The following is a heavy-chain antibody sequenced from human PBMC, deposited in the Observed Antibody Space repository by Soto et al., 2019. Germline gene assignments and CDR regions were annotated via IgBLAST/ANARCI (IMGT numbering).Heavy chain of an antibody. J-gene: IGHJ5*02. CDR1: GYTFNDYY. CDR3: AKERGSNSLHPSYNWFDT. Sequence: QVQLVQSGAEVKKPGASVRVSCKTSGYTFNDYYMQWVRQAPGQGLEFMGWINPVNGDTGSAQKFQGRVTMTRDTSIRTFYMELSNLRSDDTAVYFCAKERGSNSLHPSYNWFDTWGQGTLITVSS. D-gene: IGHD6-13*01. CDR2: INPVNGDT. V-gene: IGHV1-2*02.